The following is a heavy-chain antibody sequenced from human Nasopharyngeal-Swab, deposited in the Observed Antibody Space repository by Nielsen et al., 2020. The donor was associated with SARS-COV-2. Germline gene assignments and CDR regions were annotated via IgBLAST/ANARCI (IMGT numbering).Heavy chain of an antibody. CDR2: TQLNNGKT. D-gene: IGHD2-2*03. CDR3: ARMMAGYDGYLQN. CDR1: GYTFTSYD. Sequence: ASVKVSCKASGYTFTSYDINWVRQAPGHGLEWLGRTQLNNGKTVFAQKFQGRVTMTWNTSITTACMRLSGLRSDDTAVYYCARMMAGYDGYLQNWGQGTLVTVSS. J-gene: IGHJ1*01. V-gene: IGHV1-8*01.